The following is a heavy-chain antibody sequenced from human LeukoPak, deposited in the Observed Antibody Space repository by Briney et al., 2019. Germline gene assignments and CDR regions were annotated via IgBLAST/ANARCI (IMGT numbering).Heavy chain of an antibody. CDR3: VSFYETY. Sequence: GGSLRLSCAASGFTGSNNYMSWVRQVPGKGLVWVSHINSDGSWTSYADSVKGRFTISKDNAKNTVYLQMNSLRAEDTAVYYCVSFYETYWGRGTLVTVSS. D-gene: IGHD2/OR15-2a*01. CDR1: GFTGSNNY. J-gene: IGHJ4*02. V-gene: IGHV3-74*01. CDR2: INSDGSWT.